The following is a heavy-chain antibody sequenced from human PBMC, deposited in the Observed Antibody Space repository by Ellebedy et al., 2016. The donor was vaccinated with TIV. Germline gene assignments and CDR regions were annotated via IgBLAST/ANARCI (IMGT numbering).Heavy chain of an antibody. Sequence: AASVTVSCKASGYTLALYTMHWVRQAPGQRREWLGWINTDTGNTEYSHNFQGRVTFTTDTAASTVYMSLSSLGSEDTAVYYCAKDRGGTGDFDYWGQGTLVTVSS. CDR3: AKDRGGTGDFDY. CDR1: GYTLALYT. CDR2: INTDTGNT. V-gene: IGHV1-3*04. J-gene: IGHJ4*02. D-gene: IGHD3-16*01.